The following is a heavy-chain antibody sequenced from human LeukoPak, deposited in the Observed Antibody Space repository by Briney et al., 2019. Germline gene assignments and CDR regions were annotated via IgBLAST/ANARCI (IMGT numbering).Heavy chain of an antibody. CDR1: GGTFSNSA. D-gene: IGHD2-21*02. J-gene: IGHJ4*02. Sequence: SVKVSCKASGGTFSNSAINWVRQAPGQGLEWMGGISPIFGTANYAQKFQGRVTITADESTGTTYLELSSLRSEDTAVYYCARDHYHKIHSVMVTAPDYWGQGTLVIVSS. V-gene: IGHV1-69*01. CDR3: ARDHYHKIHSVMVTAPDY. CDR2: ISPIFGTA.